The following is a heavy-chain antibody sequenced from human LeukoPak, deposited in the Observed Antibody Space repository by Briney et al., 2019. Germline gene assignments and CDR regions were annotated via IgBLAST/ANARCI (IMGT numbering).Heavy chain of an antibody. CDR3: ARGIGRDGYNWFDP. V-gene: IGHV4-59*01. J-gene: IGHJ5*02. CDR2: FYYSGST. CDR1: GGSIGSYY. D-gene: IGHD5-24*01. Sequence: SETLSLTCTVSGGSIGSYYWSWIRQPPGKGLEWIGYFYYSGSTNYNPSLKSRVTISLDESKNQFSLRLTSVTAADTAVYYCARGIGRDGYNWFDPWGQGTLVTVSS.